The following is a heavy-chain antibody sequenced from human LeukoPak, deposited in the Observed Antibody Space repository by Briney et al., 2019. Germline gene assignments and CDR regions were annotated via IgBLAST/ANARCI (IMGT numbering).Heavy chain of an antibody. CDR3: ASSSWYLRFDY. D-gene: IGHD6-13*01. V-gene: IGHV4-39*07. CDR1: GGSISSSSYY. CDR2: IYYSGST. Sequence: SSETLSLTCTVSGGSISSSSYYWGWIRQPPGKGLEWIGSIYYSGSTYYNPSLKSRVTISVDTSKNQFSLKLSSVTAADTAVYYCASSSWYLRFDYWGQGTLVTVSS. J-gene: IGHJ4*02.